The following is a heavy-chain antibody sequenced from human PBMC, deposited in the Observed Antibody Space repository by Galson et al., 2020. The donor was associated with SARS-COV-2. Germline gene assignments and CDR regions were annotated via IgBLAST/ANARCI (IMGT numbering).Heavy chain of an antibody. CDR1: GYTLTELS. J-gene: IGHJ5*02. D-gene: IGHD3-10*01. V-gene: IGHV1-24*01. Sequence: ASVKVSCKVSGYTLTELSMHWVRQAPGKGLEWMGGFDPEDGETIYAQKFQGRVTMTEDTSTDTAYMELSSLRSEDTAVYYCATGTAQITMVRGVIITTPGTWFDPWGREPWSPSPQ. CDR2: FDPEDGET. CDR3: ATGTAQITMVRGVIITTPGTWFDP.